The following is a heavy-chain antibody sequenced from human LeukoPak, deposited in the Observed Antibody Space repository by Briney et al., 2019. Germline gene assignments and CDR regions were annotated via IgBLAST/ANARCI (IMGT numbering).Heavy chain of an antibody. CDR3: EVPNGDLRFDY. CDR1: GFSFRTYN. V-gene: IGHV3-33*01. J-gene: IGHJ4*02. Sequence: GKSLRLSCTASGFSFRTYNLHWVRQAPGKGLEWVAVISYNGGYIHYEDSVKGRFTISRDDSKNTLSLQMSGLRAEDTAYCTTEVPNGDLRFDYWGQGTLVTVSS. CDR2: ISYNGGYI. D-gene: IGHD4-17*01.